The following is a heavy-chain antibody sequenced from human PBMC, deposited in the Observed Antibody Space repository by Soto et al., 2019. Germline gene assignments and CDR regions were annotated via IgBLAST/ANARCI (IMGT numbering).Heavy chain of an antibody. CDR1: GGTFSSYA. J-gene: IGHJ6*02. CDR2: IIPIFGTA. Sequence: QVQLVQSGAEVKKPGSSVKVSCKASGGTFSSYAISWVRQAPGQGLEWMGGIIPIFGTATYAQKFQGRVTITADESTSTAYMELSSLRSEDTAVYYCASRPYYYGSGTAATGYGMDVWGQGTTFTVSS. CDR3: ASRPYYYGSGTAATGYGMDV. V-gene: IGHV1-69*01. D-gene: IGHD3-10*01.